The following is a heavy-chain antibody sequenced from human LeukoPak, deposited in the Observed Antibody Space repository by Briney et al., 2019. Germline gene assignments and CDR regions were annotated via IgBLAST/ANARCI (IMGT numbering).Heavy chain of an antibody. J-gene: IGHJ4*02. CDR2: IKQDGSEK. V-gene: IGHV3-7*03. CDR1: GFTFSSYW. Sequence: GGSLRLSCAASGFTFSSYWMSWVRQAPGKGLEWVANIKQDGSEKYYVDSVKGRFTISRDNAKNTLYLQMNSLRAEDTAVYYCAKDQNYYDKNFDYWGQGTLVTVSS. D-gene: IGHD3-22*01. CDR3: AKDQNYYDKNFDY.